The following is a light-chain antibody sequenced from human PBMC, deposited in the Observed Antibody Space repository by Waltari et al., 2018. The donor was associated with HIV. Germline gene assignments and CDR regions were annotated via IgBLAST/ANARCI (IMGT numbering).Light chain of an antibody. CDR1: SSDVGSSSY. Sequence: QSALTPPASVSGSPGQSITISCTGSSSDVGSSSYVSWYQQHPGKAPQLIIYAVHFRPSGVSTRFSGSKSGNTASLTISGLQAEDDADYYCNSYTSSSTWVFGGGTKLTVL. CDR2: AVH. J-gene: IGLJ3*02. CDR3: NSYTSSSTWV. V-gene: IGLV2-14*01.